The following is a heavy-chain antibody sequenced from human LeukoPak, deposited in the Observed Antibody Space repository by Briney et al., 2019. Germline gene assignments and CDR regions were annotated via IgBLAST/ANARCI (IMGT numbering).Heavy chain of an antibody. CDR1: GFTFSSYA. D-gene: IGHD3-3*01. CDR2: ISGSGGST. V-gene: IGHV3-23*01. J-gene: IGHJ4*02. Sequence: GGSLRLSCAASGFTFSSYAMSWVRQTPGKGLEWVSAISGSGGSTYYADSVKGRFTISRDNSKNTLYLQMNSLRAEDTAVYYCAKDHYDFWSGYYAYWGQGTLDTVSS. CDR3: AKDHYDFWSGYYAY.